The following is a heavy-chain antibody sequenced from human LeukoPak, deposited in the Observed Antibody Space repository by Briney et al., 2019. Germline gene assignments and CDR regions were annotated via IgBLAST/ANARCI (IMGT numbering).Heavy chain of an antibody. CDR2: IKQDGSEK. CDR3: ARAPTTYYDILTGYYQEEYYFDY. J-gene: IGHJ4*02. V-gene: IGHV3-7*01. Sequence: GGSLRLSCAASGFTFSSYWMSWVRQAPGKGLEWVANIKQDGSEKYYVDSVKGRFTISRDNAKNPLYLQMNSLRAEDTAVYYCARAPTTYYDILTGYYQEEYYFDYWGQGTLVTVSS. CDR1: GFTFSSYW. D-gene: IGHD3-9*01.